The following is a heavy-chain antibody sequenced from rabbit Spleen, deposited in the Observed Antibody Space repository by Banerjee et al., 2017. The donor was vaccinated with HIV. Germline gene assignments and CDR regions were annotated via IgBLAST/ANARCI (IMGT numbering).Heavy chain of an antibody. V-gene: IGHV1S45*01. CDR1: GFSFSNKAV. Sequence: GQLVESGGGLVQPEGSLTLTCTASGFSFSNKAVMCWVRQAPGKGLEWIACINVVTGKAVYASWAKGRYTFSKTSPTTMTLEMTSLTAADTATYFCARDLPGVIGWNFGWWDPGTLVTVS. D-gene: IGHD1-1*01. CDR2: INVVTGKA. J-gene: IGHJ4*01. CDR3: ARDLPGVIGWNFGW.